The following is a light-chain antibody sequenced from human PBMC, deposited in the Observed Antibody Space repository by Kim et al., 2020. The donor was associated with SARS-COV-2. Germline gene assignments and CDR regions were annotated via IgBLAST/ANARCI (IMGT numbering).Light chain of an antibody. CDR2: VGTGGIVG. CDR3: GADHGSGNNFVWV. CDR1: SGYSNYK. J-gene: IGLJ3*02. V-gene: IGLV9-49*01. Sequence: TCTLSSGYSNYKVDWYQQRPGKGPRFVMRVGTGGIVGSKGDGIPERFSGLGSGLNRSLTIKNIQEEDESDYHCGADHGSGNNFVWVFGGGTKLTVL.